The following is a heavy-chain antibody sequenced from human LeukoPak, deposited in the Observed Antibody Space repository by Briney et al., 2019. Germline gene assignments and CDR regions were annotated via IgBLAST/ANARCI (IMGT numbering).Heavy chain of an antibody. CDR1: GFTFSNYW. Sequence: GGSLRLSCAASGFTFSNYWMTWVRQAPGKGLEWVANIKQDGSDENYVDSVKGRFTISRDNAKNSLYLQMNSLRAEDTAVYYCARERIGYCSSTSCYGGGYFDYWGQGTLVTVSS. J-gene: IGHJ4*02. CDR2: IKQDGSDE. V-gene: IGHV3-7*01. D-gene: IGHD2-2*01. CDR3: ARERIGYCSSTSCYGGGYFDY.